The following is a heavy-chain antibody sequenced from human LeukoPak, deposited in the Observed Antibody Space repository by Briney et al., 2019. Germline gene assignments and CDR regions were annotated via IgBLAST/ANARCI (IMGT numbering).Heavy chain of an antibody. J-gene: IGHJ4*02. CDR2: ISYSRTT. D-gene: IGHD6-19*01. Sequence: SETLSLTCPVSGGSISSNNYNWGWIRPPPGKGLEWIGSISYSRTTYYDPSLRSRVTISVDTAKNQFSLRLSSVTAADTAVYYCARRGSSGRSFDSWGQGTLVTVSS. V-gene: IGHV4-39*01. CDR1: GGSISSNNYN. CDR3: ARRGSSGRSFDS.